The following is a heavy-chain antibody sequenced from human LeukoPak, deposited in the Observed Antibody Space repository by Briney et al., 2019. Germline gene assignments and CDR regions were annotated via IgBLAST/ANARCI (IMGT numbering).Heavy chain of an antibody. CDR1: GFTFSSYG. J-gene: IGHJ4*02. CDR2: VSSDGSIK. D-gene: IGHD6-13*01. Sequence: GRSLRLSCEASGFTFSSYGIHWARQAPGKGLEWVAVVSSDGSIKYYADSGKGRFTISRDTSKNTVYLQMNSLGTEDTAFYYCARGYSSSWLGYFDYWGQGTLVTVSS. CDR3: ARGYSSSWLGYFDY. V-gene: IGHV3-30*03.